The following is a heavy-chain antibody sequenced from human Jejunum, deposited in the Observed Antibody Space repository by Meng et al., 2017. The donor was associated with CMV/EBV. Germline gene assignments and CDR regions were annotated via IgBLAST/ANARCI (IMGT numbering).Heavy chain of an antibody. V-gene: IGHV4-30-4*08. CDR2: IYNNGNT. CDR3: AGLFQYDILTGSWY. CDR1: GGFVSGDYT. Sequence: RLTELGPGLVKPSQTLSLTCIVCGGFVSGDYTWSWIRQAPGKGLEWIGYIYNNGNTDYNPSLKSRVSISVDTSKNEVSLTLRSVTAADTAVYYCAGLFQYDILTGSWYWGQGTLVTVSS. J-gene: IGHJ4*02. D-gene: IGHD3-9*01.